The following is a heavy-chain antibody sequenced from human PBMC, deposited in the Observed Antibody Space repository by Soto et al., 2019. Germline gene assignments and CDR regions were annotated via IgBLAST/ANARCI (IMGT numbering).Heavy chain of an antibody. V-gene: IGHV1-2*02. CDR2: INPNSGGT. Sequence: ASVKVSCKASGYTFTGYYMHWVRQAPGQGLEWMGWINPNSGGTNYAQKFQGRVTMTRDTSISTAYMELSRLRSGDTAVYYCARDRELQDYFDYWGQGTLVTVSS. CDR3: ARDRELQDYFDY. D-gene: IGHD1-26*01. J-gene: IGHJ4*02. CDR1: GYTFTGYY.